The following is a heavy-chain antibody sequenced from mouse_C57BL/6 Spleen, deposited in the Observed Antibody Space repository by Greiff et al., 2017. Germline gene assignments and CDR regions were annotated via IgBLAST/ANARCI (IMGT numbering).Heavy chain of an antibody. Sequence: QVQLQQPGAELVRPGSSVKLSCKASGYTFTSYWMDWVKQRPGQGLEWIGNIYPSDSETHYNQKFKDKATLTVDKSSSTAYMQLSSLTSEDSAVXYCARGDYGSSPYYFDYWGQGTTLTVSS. D-gene: IGHD1-1*01. CDR2: IYPSDSET. CDR1: GYTFTSYW. J-gene: IGHJ2*01. V-gene: IGHV1-61*01. CDR3: ARGDYGSSPYYFDY.